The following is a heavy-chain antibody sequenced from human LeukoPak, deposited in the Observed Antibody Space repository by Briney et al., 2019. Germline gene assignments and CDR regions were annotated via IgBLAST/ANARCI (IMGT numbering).Heavy chain of an antibody. J-gene: IGHJ4*02. CDR1: GFSFSSYG. CDR2: IRYDGSNK. D-gene: IGHD3-9*01. CDR3: AKDRVLRYFDWLFDLDY. Sequence: GGSLRLSCAASGFSFSSYGMHWVRQAPGKGLEWVAFIRYDGSNKYYADSVKGRFTISRDNSTNTLYLQMNSLRAEDTAVYYCAKDRVLRYFDWLFDLDYWGQGTLVTVSS. V-gene: IGHV3-30*02.